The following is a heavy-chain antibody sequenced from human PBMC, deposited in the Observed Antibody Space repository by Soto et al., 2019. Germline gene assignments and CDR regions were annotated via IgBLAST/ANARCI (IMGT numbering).Heavy chain of an antibody. V-gene: IGHV4-31*03. Sequence: SETLSLTCTVSAGSISSGGYSWSWIRQHPGKGLEWIGYIYYSGSTYYNPSLKSRVTISVDTSKNQFSLKLSSVTAADTAVYYCARDQVTIFGVVPGPWGQGTLVTVSS. CDR3: ARDQVTIFGVVPGP. CDR1: AGSISSGGYS. J-gene: IGHJ5*02. D-gene: IGHD3-3*01. CDR2: IYYSGST.